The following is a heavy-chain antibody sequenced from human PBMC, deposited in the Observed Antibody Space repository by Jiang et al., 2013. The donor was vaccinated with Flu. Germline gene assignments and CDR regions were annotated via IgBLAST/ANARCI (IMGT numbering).Heavy chain of an antibody. CDR1: GGSFSDYY. J-gene: IGHJ4*02. Sequence: LLKPSETLSLTCAVYGGSFSDYYWSWIRQPPGKGLEWIGEINHSGSTNYNPSLKSRVTISVDTSKNQFSLKLSSVTAADTAVYYCARKLRDDFWSGRDFYFDYWGQGTLVAVSS. D-gene: IGHD3-3*01. CDR2: INHSGST. CDR3: ARKLRDDFWSGRDFYFDY. V-gene: IGHV4-34*01.